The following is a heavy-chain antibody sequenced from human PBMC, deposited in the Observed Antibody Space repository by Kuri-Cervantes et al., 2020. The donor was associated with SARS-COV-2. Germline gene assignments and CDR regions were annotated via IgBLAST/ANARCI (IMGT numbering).Heavy chain of an antibody. CDR3: AKDSGLHSNYVTAYDAFDI. V-gene: IGHV3-30-3*01. CDR1: GFTFSSYA. Sequence: GGSLRLSCAASGFTFSSYAMHWVRQAPGKGLEWVAVISYDGSNKYYADSVKGRFTISRDNSKNTLYLQMNSLRAEDTAVYYCAKDSGLHSNYVTAYDAFDIWGQGTMVTVSS. CDR2: ISYDGSNK. J-gene: IGHJ3*02. D-gene: IGHD4-11*01.